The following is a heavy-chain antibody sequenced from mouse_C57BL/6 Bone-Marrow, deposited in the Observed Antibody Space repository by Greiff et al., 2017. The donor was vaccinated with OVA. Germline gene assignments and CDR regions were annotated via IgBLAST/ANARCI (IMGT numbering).Heavy chain of an antibody. CDR3: ASGWAWFAY. D-gene: IGHD2-3*01. J-gene: IGHJ3*01. CDR1: GFSLTSYG. Sequence: VKLVGSGPCLVPPSQSLSITCTVSGFSLTSYGVHWVCPFPGKGLEWLGVIWSGGSTDDNAAFISRLSISKDNSKSQVFFKMNSLQADDTAIYYCASGWAWFAYWGQGTLVTVSA. CDR2: IWSGGST. V-gene: IGHV2-2*01.